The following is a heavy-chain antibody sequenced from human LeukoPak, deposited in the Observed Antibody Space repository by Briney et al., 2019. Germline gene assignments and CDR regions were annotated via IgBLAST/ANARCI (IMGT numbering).Heavy chain of an antibody. Sequence: GASVKVSCKASGYTFTSYGISWVRQAPGQGLEWMGWISAYNGNTNYAQKLQGRVTMTTDTSTSTAYMELRSLRSDDTAVYYCARDRATYSSGWYVLGYWGQGTLVTVSS. CDR1: GYTFTSYG. J-gene: IGHJ4*02. D-gene: IGHD6-19*01. CDR3: ARDRATYSSGWYVLGY. V-gene: IGHV1-18*01. CDR2: ISAYNGNT.